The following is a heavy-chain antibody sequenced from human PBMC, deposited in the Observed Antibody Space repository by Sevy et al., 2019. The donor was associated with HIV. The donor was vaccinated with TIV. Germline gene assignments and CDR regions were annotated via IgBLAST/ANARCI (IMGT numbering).Heavy chain of an antibody. Sequence: ASVKVSCKASGYTFTGYYMHWVRQAPGQGLEWMGRINPNSGGTNYAQKFQGRVTMTRDTSNSTAYMELSRLRSDDTAVYYCERNPNFWSGYPYGMDVWGQGTTVTVSS. CDR3: ERNPNFWSGYPYGMDV. V-gene: IGHV1-2*06. CDR2: INPNSGGT. CDR1: GYTFTGYY. J-gene: IGHJ6*02. D-gene: IGHD3-3*01.